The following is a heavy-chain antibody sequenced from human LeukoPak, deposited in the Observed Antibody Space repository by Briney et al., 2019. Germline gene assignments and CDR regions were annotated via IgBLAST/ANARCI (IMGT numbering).Heavy chain of an antibody. J-gene: IGHJ5*02. Sequence: PGGSLRLSCAASGFTFSNYWMSWVRQAPGKGLEWVANIKEDGSEKYYVDSVKGRFTISRDNAKNSLYLQMKSLRAEDTAVYYCARMAGLSWFDPWGQGTLATVSS. CDR1: GFTFSNYW. CDR3: ARMAGLSWFDP. V-gene: IGHV3-7*01. D-gene: IGHD5-24*01. CDR2: IKEDGSEK.